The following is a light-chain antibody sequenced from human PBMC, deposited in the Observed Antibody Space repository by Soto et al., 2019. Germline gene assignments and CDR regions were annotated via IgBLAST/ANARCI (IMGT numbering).Light chain of an antibody. CDR2: DVT. CDR3: CSYAGSYTFV. Sequence: QSALTQPRSVSGSPGQSVTISCTGTSSDVGVYNYVSWYQQHPGEAPKLMIYDVTKRPSGVPDRFSGSKSANTASLAISGLQAEDEADYYCCSYAGSYTFVFGTGTKVTVL. J-gene: IGLJ1*01. CDR1: SSDVGVYNY. V-gene: IGLV2-11*01.